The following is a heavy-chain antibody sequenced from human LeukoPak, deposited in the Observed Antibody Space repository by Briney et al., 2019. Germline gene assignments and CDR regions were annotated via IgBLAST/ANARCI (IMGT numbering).Heavy chain of an antibody. CDR1: GYSFTNYW. V-gene: IGHV5-51*01. CDR2: IYPGDSDT. Sequence: PGESLKISCKGSGYSFTNYWIGWVRQMPGXGLEWMGIIYPGDSDTRYSPSFQGQVTISADKSISTAYLQWSSLKASDTAIYYCARRGVAVASPTHNWFDPWGQGTLVTVSS. J-gene: IGHJ5*02. D-gene: IGHD6-19*01. CDR3: ARRGVAVASPTHNWFDP.